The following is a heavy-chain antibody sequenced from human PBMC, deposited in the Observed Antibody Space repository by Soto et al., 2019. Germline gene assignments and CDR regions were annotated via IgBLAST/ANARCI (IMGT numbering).Heavy chain of an antibody. D-gene: IGHD3-10*01. J-gene: IGHJ4*02. V-gene: IGHV3-23*01. CDR2: ISGSGSAT. CDR1: GFSFSTYA. Sequence: GGSLRLSCAASGFSFSTYAMGWVRQAPGKGLEWVSAISGSGSATYYADSVKGRFTISRDNSKNTLYLQMNNLRAEDTAIYYCAKPVYGSGSPDYWGQGTLVTVSS. CDR3: AKPVYGSGSPDY.